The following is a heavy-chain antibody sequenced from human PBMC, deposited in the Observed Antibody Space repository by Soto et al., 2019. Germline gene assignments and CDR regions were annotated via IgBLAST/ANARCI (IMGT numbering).Heavy chain of an antibody. Sequence: PSETLSLTSAVSGYSISSGYYWGWIRQPPGKGLEWIGSIYHSGSTYYNPSLKSRVTISVDTSKNQFSLKLSSVTAADTAVYYCARDCYYDSSGYYPPYFDYWGQGTLVTVSS. CDR3: ARDCYYDSSGYYPPYFDY. D-gene: IGHD3-22*01. CDR2: IYHSGST. CDR1: GYSISSGYY. V-gene: IGHV4-38-2*02. J-gene: IGHJ4*02.